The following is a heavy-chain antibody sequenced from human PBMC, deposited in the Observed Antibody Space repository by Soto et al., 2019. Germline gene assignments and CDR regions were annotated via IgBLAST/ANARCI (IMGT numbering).Heavy chain of an antibody. CDR1: GFTFSSYS. D-gene: IGHD3-16*02. J-gene: IGHJ4*02. CDR2: ISSSSSYI. V-gene: IGHV3-21*04. CDR3: AKLAGQYYDYVWGSYRLFAPDFDY. Sequence: PGGSLRLSCAASGFTFSSYSMNWVRQAPGKGLEWVSSISSSSSYIYYADSVKGRFTISRDNSKNTLYLQMNSLRAEDTAVYYCAKLAGQYYDYVWGSYRLFAPDFDYWGQGTLVTVSS.